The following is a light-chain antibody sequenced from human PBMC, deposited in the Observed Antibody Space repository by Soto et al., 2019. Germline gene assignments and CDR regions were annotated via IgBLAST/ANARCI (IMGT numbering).Light chain of an antibody. CDR2: WAS. Sequence: DIVMTQSPDSLAVSLGERATINCKSSQSVLYSSNNKNYLAWYQQKPGQPPKLLIYWASTRESGVPDRFSGSGSGTDFTLTISSLQPEDVADYYCQQYYDTPPYTFGQGTKLEIE. CDR1: QSVLYSSNNKNY. J-gene: IGKJ2*01. CDR3: QQYYDTPPYT. V-gene: IGKV4-1*01.